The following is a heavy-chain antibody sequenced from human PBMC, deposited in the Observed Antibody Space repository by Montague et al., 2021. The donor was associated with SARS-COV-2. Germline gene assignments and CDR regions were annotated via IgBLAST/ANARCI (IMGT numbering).Heavy chain of an antibody. V-gene: IGHV4-34*01. Sequence: SETLSLTCAVDSGPLSAYYWSWVRQPPGKGLEWIGEIHPYEHTSYNPSLMSRVTLSLGTSNNPFSLKLTSVTAADTAVYYCARGLDHKKGGDYWGQGILVIVSS. J-gene: IGHJ4*02. CDR2: IHPYEHT. D-gene: IGHD3-16*01. CDR1: SGPLSAYY. CDR3: ARGLDHKKGGDY.